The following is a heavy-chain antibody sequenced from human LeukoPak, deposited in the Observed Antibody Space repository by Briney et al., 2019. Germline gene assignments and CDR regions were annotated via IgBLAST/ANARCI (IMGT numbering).Heavy chain of an antibody. CDR2: IYPGNSDT. J-gene: IGHJ3*02. CDR1: GYSFTSYW. Sequence: GESLKISCKGSGYSFTSYWIGWVRQMPGKGLEWTGIIYPGNSDTRYSPSFQGQVTISADKSICTAYLQWSSLKASDTAMYYCARGRSYYYDSRPAFDIWGQGTMVTVSS. V-gene: IGHV5-51*01. D-gene: IGHD3-22*01. CDR3: ARGRSYYYDSRPAFDI.